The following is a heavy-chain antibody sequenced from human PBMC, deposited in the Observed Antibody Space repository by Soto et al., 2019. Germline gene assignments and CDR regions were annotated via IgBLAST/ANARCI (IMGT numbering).Heavy chain of an antibody. CDR1: GGTFSSYA. J-gene: IGHJ4*02. D-gene: IGHD6-19*01. V-gene: IGHV1-69*01. CDR2: IIPIFGTA. CDR3: ARGGNEWLVKGGAFDY. Sequence: QVQLVQSGAEVKKPGSSVKVSCKASGGTFSSYAISWVRQAPGQGLEWMGGIIPIFGTANYAQKFQGRVTITADESTSTAYMELSSLRSEDTAVYYCARGGNEWLVKGGAFDYWGQGILVTVSS.